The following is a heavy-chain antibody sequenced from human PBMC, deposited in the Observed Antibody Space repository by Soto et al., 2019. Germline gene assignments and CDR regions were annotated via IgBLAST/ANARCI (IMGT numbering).Heavy chain of an antibody. Sequence: TSETLSLTCTVSGGSISSYYWSWIRQPPGKGLEWIVYMSYSGSTNYNPSLKSRVTTSLDTSNSQFSLSLTSVTAADTAVYYCARGRGYGYGIDVWGQGALVTVSS. CDR1: GGSISSYY. CDR3: ARGRGYGYGIDV. J-gene: IGHJ4*02. CDR2: MSYSGST. V-gene: IGHV4-59*08. D-gene: IGHD5-18*01.